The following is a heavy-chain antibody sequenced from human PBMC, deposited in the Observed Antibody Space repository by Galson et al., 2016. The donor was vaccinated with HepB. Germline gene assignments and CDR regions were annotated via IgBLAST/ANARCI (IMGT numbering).Heavy chain of an antibody. CDR3: AGRRRVALSGPIDY. Sequence: SLRLSCAASGFTFSDYFMSWIRQAPGKGLEWVSYISRSGGTVYEADSAKGRFTTSRDNAKNSLYLQMNSLRVEDTAVYNCAGRRRVALSGPIDYWGQGILVTVSS. D-gene: IGHD5-12*01. V-gene: IGHV3-11*01. CDR1: GFTFSDYF. J-gene: IGHJ4*02. CDR2: ISRSGGTV.